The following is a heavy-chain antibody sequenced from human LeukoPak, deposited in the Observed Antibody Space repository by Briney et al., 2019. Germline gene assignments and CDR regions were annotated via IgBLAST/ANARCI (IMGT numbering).Heavy chain of an antibody. CDR2: IIPIFGTA. CDR3: ARDGDYYDSSGYYSVQH. CDR1: GGTFSSYA. J-gene: IGHJ1*01. D-gene: IGHD3-22*01. V-gene: IGHV1-69*05. Sequence: SVKVSCKASGGTFSSYAISWVRQAPGQGLEWMGGIIPIFGTANYAQKFQGRVTITTDESTSTAYMELSSLRSEDTVVYYCARDGDYYDSSGYYSVQHWGQGTLVTVSS.